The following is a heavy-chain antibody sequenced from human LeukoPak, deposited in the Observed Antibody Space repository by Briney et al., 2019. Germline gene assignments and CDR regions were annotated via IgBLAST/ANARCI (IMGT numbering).Heavy chain of an antibody. D-gene: IGHD1-1*01. CDR1: GYTFTSYD. J-gene: IGHJ4*02. V-gene: IGHV1-8*01. CDR3: ARVSISRKQLLDY. CDR2: MNPNSGNT. Sequence: ASVKVSCKASGYTFTSYDINWVRQATGQGLEWMGWMNPNSGNTGYAQKFQGRVTMTRNTSISTAYMEPSSLRSEDTAVYYCARVSISRKQLLDYWGQGTLVTVSS.